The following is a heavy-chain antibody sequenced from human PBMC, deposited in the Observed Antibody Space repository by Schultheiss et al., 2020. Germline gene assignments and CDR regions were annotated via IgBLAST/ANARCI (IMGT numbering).Heavy chain of an antibody. D-gene: IGHD5-12*01. Sequence: GGSLRLSCAASGFTVTNIYMSWVRQAPGKGLEWVSVIYSGGSTYYADSVKGRFTISRDNSKNTLYLQMNSLRAEDTAVYYCARGGGYDLPYYYYGMDVWGQGTTVTGSS. CDR3: ARGGGYDLPYYYYGMDV. J-gene: IGHJ6*02. CDR1: GFTVTNIY. V-gene: IGHV3-66*01. CDR2: IYSGGST.